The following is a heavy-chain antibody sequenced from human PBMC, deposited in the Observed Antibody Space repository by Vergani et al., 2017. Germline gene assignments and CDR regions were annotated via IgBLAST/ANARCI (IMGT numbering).Heavy chain of an antibody. CDR1: GYTFTSYD. CDR3: ERSDLWSSY. D-gene: IGHD3-3*01. J-gene: IGHJ4*02. CDR2: MNPNSGNT. Sequence: QVQLVQSGAEVKKPGASVKVSFKASGYTFTSYDINWVRQATGQGLKWMGGMNPNSGNTGNAQKFQGRVTMTRNPSRSTAYMELSSLRSEDTAVYYCERSDLWSSYWGQGTLVTVSS. V-gene: IGHV1-8*01.